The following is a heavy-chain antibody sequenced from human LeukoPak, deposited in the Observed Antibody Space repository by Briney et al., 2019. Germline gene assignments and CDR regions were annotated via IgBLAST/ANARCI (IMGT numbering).Heavy chain of an antibody. CDR3: AREKKNWFDP. CDR1: GGSISSGSYY. J-gene: IGHJ5*02. CDR2: IYTSGGT. V-gene: IGHV4-61*02. Sequence: PSETLSLTCTVSGGSISSGSYYWSWIRQPAGKGLEWIGRIYTSGGTNYNPSLKSRVTISVDTSKNQFSLKLSSVTAADTAVYYCAREKKNWFDPWGQGTLVTVSS.